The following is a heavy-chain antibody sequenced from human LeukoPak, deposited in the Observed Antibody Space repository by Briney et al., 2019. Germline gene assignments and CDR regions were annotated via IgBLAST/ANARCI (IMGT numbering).Heavy chain of an antibody. J-gene: IGHJ5*02. CDR1: GASISNYY. Sequence: PSETLSLTCTVSGASISNYYWSWIRQPVGKGLEWIGRIYSSGSTDHNPSLKSRVTMSLDTSKNQFSLKLSSVTVADTAVYYCARGRVMWAPWGQGTLVTVSS. V-gene: IGHV4-4*07. D-gene: IGHD2-21*01. CDR3: ARGRVMWAP. CDR2: IYSSGST.